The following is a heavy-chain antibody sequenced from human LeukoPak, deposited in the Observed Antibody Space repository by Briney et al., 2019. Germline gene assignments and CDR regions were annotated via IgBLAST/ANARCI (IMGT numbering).Heavy chain of an antibody. V-gene: IGHV4-4*07. Sequence: SETLSLTCTVSGGSISSYYWSWIRQPAGKGLEWIGRVYTSGSTNYNPSLKSRVTMSVDTSKNQFSLKLNSVTAADTAVYYCARHDRVYSNYVYFDYWGQGTLVTVSS. CDR3: ARHDRVYSNYVYFDY. CDR2: VYTSGST. D-gene: IGHD4-11*01. CDR1: GGSISSYY. J-gene: IGHJ4*02.